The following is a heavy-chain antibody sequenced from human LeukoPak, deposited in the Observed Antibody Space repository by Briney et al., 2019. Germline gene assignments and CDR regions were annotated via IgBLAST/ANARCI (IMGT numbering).Heavy chain of an antibody. J-gene: IGHJ6*02. Sequence: ASVKVSCKASGYTFISYGISWMRQAPGQGLEWMGIINPSGGSTSYAQKFQGRVTMTRDTSTSTVYMELSSLRSEDTAVYYCARTGHTTGNYYYGMDVWGQGTTVTVSS. CDR3: ARTGHTTGNYYYGMDV. V-gene: IGHV1-46*01. D-gene: IGHD1-1*01. CDR2: INPSGGST. CDR1: GYTFISYG.